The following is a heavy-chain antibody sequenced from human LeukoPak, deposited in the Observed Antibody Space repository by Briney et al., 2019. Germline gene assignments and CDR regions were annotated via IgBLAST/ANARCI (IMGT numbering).Heavy chain of an antibody. CDR3: ARPQHGDLYAFDI. J-gene: IGHJ3*02. CDR2: INGDGSSA. Sequence: GGSLRLSCAASGFTFSSYGMHWVRQAPGKRLVWVSRINGDGSSATYADSVKGRFTISRDSAKNTVYLQMNSLRAEDTAVYYCARPQHGDLYAFDIWGQGTMVTVSS. D-gene: IGHD4-17*01. V-gene: IGHV3-74*01. CDR1: GFTFSSYG.